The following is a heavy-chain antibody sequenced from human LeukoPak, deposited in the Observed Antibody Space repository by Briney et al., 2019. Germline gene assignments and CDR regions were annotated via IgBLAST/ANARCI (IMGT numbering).Heavy chain of an antibody. D-gene: IGHD3-3*01. CDR2: INTKSGRT. J-gene: IGHJ5*02. CDR3: ARADFIDAGPYLIGP. V-gene: IGHV1-2*02. CDR1: GYSFTDYY. Sequence: VASVKVSCKTSGYSFTDYYKHWVRQAPGQGLEWMGWINTKSGRTSSARKFQGRVTMTRDPSITTVYMDMAWLTSDDTAIYFCARADFIDAGPYLIGPWGQGTLVTVSS.